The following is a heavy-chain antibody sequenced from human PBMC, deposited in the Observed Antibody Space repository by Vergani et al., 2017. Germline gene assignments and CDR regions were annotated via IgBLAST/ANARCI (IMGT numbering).Heavy chain of an antibody. CDR2: IIGSGGST. V-gene: IGHV3-23*01. CDR1: GFPFAAIA. D-gene: IGHD2-15*01. Sequence: EVQLLESGGGLVQPGGSLRLSCPASGFPFAAIAMSWVGQAPGKGLEWVPAIIGSGGSTSYADSVRGRFTISRDISKNTLYLQMNSLRAEDTAVYYCARVGAYCRGGSCYSLSYIDYWGQGTLVTVSS. J-gene: IGHJ4*02. CDR3: ARVGAYCRGGSCYSLSYIDY.